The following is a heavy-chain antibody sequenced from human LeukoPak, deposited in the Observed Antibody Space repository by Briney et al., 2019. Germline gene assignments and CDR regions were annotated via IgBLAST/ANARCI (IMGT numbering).Heavy chain of an antibody. Sequence: PGGSLRLSCAASEFTFNTYWMTWVRQAPGKGLEWVANIKEDGSEEYYVDSVKGRFTISRDNSKNTLYLQMNSLRAEDTAVYYCAKDPIAVAEDNWFDPWGQGTLVTVSS. D-gene: IGHD6-19*01. CDR3: AKDPIAVAEDNWFDP. V-gene: IGHV3-7*03. J-gene: IGHJ5*02. CDR1: EFTFNTYW. CDR2: IKEDGSEE.